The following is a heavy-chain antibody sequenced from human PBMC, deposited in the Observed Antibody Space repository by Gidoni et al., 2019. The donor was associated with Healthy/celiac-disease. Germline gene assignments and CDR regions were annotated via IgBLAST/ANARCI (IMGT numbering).Heavy chain of an antibody. D-gene: IGHD1-26*01. CDR3: TRSYLVPLH. V-gene: IGHV3-15*01. Sequence: APGKGLEWVGRIKSKTDGGTTDYAAPVKGRFTISRDDSKNTLYLQMNSLKTEDTAVYYCTRSYLVPLHWGQGTLVTVSS. J-gene: IGHJ4*02. CDR2: IKSKTDGGTT.